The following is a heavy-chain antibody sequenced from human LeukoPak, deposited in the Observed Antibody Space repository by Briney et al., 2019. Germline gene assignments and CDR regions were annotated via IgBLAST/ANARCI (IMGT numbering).Heavy chain of an antibody. CDR3: ARDVAAGRYNWFDP. CDR2: IIPIFGTA. CDR1: GGTFSSYA. Sequence: GASVKVSCKASGGTFSSYAISWVRQAPGQGLEWMGGIIPIFGTANYAQKFQGRVTITTDESTSTAYMELSSLRSEDTAVYYCARDVAAGRYNWFDPWGQGTLVTVSP. V-gene: IGHV1-69*05. D-gene: IGHD6-13*01. J-gene: IGHJ5*02.